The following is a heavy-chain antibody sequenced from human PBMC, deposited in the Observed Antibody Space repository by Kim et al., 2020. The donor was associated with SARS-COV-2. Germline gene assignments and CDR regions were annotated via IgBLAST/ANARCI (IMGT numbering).Heavy chain of an antibody. CDR1: GGSTSSLIYY. J-gene: IGHJ4*02. V-gene: IGHV4-39*01. D-gene: IGHD3-10*01. CDR2: IYYSGST. Sequence: SETLSLTCTVSGGSTSSLIYYWGWIRQPPGKGLEWIGTIYYSGSTYYNPSLKSRVTISVDTSKNQFSLKLSSVTAADTAVYYCARQSSGGDLLVYYFDYWCQGTLVTVSS. CDR3: ARQSSGGDLLVYYFDY.